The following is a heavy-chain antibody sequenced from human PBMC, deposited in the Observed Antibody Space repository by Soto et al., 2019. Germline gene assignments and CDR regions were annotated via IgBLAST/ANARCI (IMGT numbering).Heavy chain of an antibody. CDR3: ARCVVDTAMVPYYYYGMDV. Sequence: SVKVSCKASGGTFSSYAISWVRQAPGQGLEWMGGIIPIFGTANYAQKFQGRVTITADESTSTAYMDLSSLRSEDTAVYYCARCVVDTAMVPYYYYGMDVWGQGTTVTVSS. CDR2: IIPIFGTA. D-gene: IGHD5-18*01. V-gene: IGHV1-69*13. J-gene: IGHJ6*02. CDR1: GGTFSSYA.